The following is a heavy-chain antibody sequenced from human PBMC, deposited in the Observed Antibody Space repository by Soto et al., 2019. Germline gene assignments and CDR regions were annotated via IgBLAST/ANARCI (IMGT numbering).Heavy chain of an antibody. J-gene: IGHJ6*03. V-gene: IGHV3-15*01. CDR3: TTDFLVNGDYSDDYYYMDV. Sequence: GGSLRLSCAASGFTFSNAWMSWVRQAPGKGLEWVGRIKSKTDGGTTDYAAPVKGRFTISRDDSKNTLYLQMNSLKTEDTAVYYCTTDFLVNGDYSDDYYYMDVWGKGTTVTVSS. CDR1: GFTFSNAW. D-gene: IGHD4-17*01. CDR2: IKSKTDGGTT.